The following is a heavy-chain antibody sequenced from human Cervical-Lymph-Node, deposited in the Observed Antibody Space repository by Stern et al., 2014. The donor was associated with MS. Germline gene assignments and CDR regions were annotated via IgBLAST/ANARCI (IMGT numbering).Heavy chain of an antibody. CDR3: ARELGQNWGRPPLDY. J-gene: IGHJ4*02. D-gene: IGHD7-27*01. V-gene: IGHV3-21*01. CDR1: GFTFSSYS. CDR2: ISSSSSYI. Sequence: EVQLLESGGGLVKPGGSLRLSCAASGFTFSSYSMNWVRQAPGKGLEWVSSISSSSSYIYYADSVKGRFTISRDNAKNSLYLQMNSLRAEDTAVYYCARELGQNWGRPPLDYWGQGTLVTVSS.